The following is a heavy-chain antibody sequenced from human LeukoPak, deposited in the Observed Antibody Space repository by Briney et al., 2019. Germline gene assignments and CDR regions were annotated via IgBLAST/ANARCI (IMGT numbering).Heavy chain of an antibody. CDR2: INPNSGGT. D-gene: IGHD1-26*01. V-gene: IGHV1-2*02. J-gene: IGHJ3*02. CDR3: AVFPGIVGATPLRNDAFDI. Sequence: ASVKVSCKASGYTFTTYAMNWVRQAPGQGLEWMGWINPNSGGTNYTKNFQGRVTMTMDPSISTAYMALSRLRSDDTAVYYCAVFPGIVGATPLRNDAFDIWGQGTMVTVSS. CDR1: GYTFTTYA.